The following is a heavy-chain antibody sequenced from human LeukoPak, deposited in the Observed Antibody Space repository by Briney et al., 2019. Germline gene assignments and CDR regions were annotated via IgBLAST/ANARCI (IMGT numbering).Heavy chain of an antibody. J-gene: IGHJ4*02. Sequence: PGGSLRLSCAASGFTFSSYSMNWVRQAPGKGLEWVSSISSSSSYIYYADSVKGRFTISRDNSKNTLSLQVSSLRTEDTAVYYCAKDRYSYAFEYSDSWGQGTLVTVSS. V-gene: IGHV3-21*01. CDR3: AKDRYSYAFEYSDS. CDR2: ISSSSSYI. CDR1: GFTFSSYS. D-gene: IGHD5-18*01.